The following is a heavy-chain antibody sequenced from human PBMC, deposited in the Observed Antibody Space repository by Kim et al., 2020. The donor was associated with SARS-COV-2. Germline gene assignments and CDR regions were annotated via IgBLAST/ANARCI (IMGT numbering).Heavy chain of an antibody. Sequence: SETLSLTCAVYGGSFSGYYWSWIRQPPGKGLEWIGEINHSGSTNYNPSLKSRVTISVDTSKNQFSLKLSSVTAADTAVYYCASTVEMTTVTNGTVDYWGQGTLVTVSS. CDR3: ASTVEMTTVTNGTVDY. J-gene: IGHJ4*02. D-gene: IGHD4-17*01. CDR2: INHSGST. V-gene: IGHV4-34*01. CDR1: GGSFSGYY.